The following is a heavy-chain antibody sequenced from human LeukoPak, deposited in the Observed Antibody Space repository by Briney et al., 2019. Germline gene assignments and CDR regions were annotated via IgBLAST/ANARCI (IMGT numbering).Heavy chain of an antibody. V-gene: IGHV3-53*01. Sequence: PGGSLRLSCAASGFTVSNNYMTWVRQAPGKGLEWVSIIFAGVGTYYADSVRGRFAISRDNSKNTLYLQMNSLEAEDAAVYYCARGDRGTGQHFDYWGQGTLVTVSP. CDR3: ARGDRGTGQHFDY. D-gene: IGHD1-1*01. J-gene: IGHJ4*02. CDR1: GFTVSNNY. CDR2: IFAGVGT.